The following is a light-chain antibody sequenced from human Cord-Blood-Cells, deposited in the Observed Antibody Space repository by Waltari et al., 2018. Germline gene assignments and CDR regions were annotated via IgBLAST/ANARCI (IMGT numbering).Light chain of an antibody. J-gene: IGLJ2*01. CDR3: SSYAGSNNLV. CDR1: SRDVGGYNF. CDR2: EDS. Sequence: QSALTQPPSASRSPGQPVTISCPGTSRDVGGYNFVSWYQQHPGKAPKLMIYEDSKRPSGVPDLFSGSKAGNTASLTVSGLQAEDEADYYCSSYAGSNNLVFGGGTKLTVL. V-gene: IGLV2-8*02.